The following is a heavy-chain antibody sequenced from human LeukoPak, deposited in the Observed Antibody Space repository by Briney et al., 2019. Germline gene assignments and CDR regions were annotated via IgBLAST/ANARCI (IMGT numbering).Heavy chain of an antibody. CDR3: ARDELGDGDSCFDY. V-gene: IGHV1-2*02. D-gene: IGHD4-17*01. J-gene: IGHJ4*02. Sequence: ASVKVSCKASGYTFTGYYMHWVRQAPGQGLEWMGWINPNSGGTNYAQKFQGRVTMTRDTSISTAYMELSRLRSDDTAVYYCARDELGDGDSCFDYWGQGTLVTVSS. CDR1: GYTFTGYY. CDR2: INPNSGGT.